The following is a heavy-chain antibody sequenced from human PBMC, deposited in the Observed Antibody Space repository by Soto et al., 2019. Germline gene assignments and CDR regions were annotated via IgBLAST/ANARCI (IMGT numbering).Heavy chain of an antibody. CDR2: ISQSGTT. V-gene: IGHV4-4*02. Sequence: SETLSLTCAVSGASISSDNRWTWVRQPPGGGLEWIGEISQSGTTKYNPSLASRVTISVDKSKNQFSLRLTSMTAADTAVYYCAKKVTAALRLYYFFGLDVWGQGTRVTVSS. CDR3: AKKVTAALRLYYFFGLDV. D-gene: IGHD2-21*02. CDR1: GASISSDNR. J-gene: IGHJ6*02.